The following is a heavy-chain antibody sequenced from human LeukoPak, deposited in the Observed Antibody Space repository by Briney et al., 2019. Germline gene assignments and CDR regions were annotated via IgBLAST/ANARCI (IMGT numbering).Heavy chain of an antibody. Sequence: PGGSLRLSCAAAGLTFSDYYMSWIRQAPGEGLEWVSYISSSSSYTNYADSVKGRFTISRDNAKNSLYLQMNSLRAEDTAVYYYASDPNGSGSYGENDYWGQGTLVTVSS. CDR1: GLTFSDYY. V-gene: IGHV3-11*05. J-gene: IGHJ4*02. D-gene: IGHD3-10*01. CDR2: ISSSSSYT. CDR3: ASDPNGSGSYGENDY.